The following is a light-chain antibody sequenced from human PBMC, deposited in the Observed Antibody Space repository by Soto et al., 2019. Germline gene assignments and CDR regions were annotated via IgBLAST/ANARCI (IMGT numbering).Light chain of an antibody. Sequence: QPVLTQPPSVSGAPGQRVTISCTGSSSNIGAGYDVHWYQQLPGTAPKLLIYGNSNRPSGVPDRFSGSKSGTSASLAITGLQADDEADYYCQSYDSGLSGSVFGTGTKLTVL. CDR1: SSNIGAGYD. J-gene: IGLJ1*01. V-gene: IGLV1-40*01. CDR3: QSYDSGLSGSV. CDR2: GNS.